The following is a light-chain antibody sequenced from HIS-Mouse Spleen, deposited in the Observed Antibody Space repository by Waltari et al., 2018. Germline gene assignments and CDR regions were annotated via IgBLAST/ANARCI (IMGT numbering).Light chain of an antibody. Sequence: QSALTQPASVSGSPGQSITISCTGTSSDVGGYNYVSWYQQHPGKAPKLMIYYVSNRPSGVSNRFSGSKSGNTASLTISGLQAEDEADYYCSSYTSSSPLFGGGTKLTVL. V-gene: IGLV2-14*03. CDR1: SSDVGGYNY. CDR2: YVS. J-gene: IGLJ2*01. CDR3: SSYTSSSPL.